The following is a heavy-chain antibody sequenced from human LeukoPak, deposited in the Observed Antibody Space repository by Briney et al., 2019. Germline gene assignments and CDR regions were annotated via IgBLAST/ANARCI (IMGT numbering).Heavy chain of an antibody. J-gene: IGHJ6*02. CDR3: LITMTAVAPGGGMDV. D-gene: IGHD3-22*01. CDR2: NYSGGST. V-gene: IGHV3-66*01. Sequence: GGSLRLSCAASGFTVSSNYMSWVRQAPGRGLEWVSVNYSGGSTYYADSVKGRFTISRDNSKDTLYLQMNSLRAEDTAVYYCLITMTAVAPGGGMDVWGQGTTVTVSS. CDR1: GFTVSSNY.